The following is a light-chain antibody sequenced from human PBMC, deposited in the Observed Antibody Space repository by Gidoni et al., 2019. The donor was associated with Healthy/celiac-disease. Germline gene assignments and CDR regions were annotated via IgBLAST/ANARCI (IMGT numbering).Light chain of an antibody. J-gene: IGKJ1*01. CDR3: QQSYSTPT. Sequence: DIQMTQSPSSLSASVGDRVTITCRASQSISSYLNLYQQKPGKAPKLLIYAASSLQSGVPSRFSGSGSGTDFTLTISSLQPEDFATYYCQQSYSTPTFXQXTKVEIK. V-gene: IGKV1-39*01. CDR1: QSISSY. CDR2: AAS.